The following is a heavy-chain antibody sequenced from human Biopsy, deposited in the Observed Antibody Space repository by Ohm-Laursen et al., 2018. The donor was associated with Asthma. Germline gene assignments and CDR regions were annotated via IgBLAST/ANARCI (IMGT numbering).Heavy chain of an antibody. CDR2: QDHEEGGT. Sequence: KGYGSSLNSLCMRWVRQAHRQGLEWMGGQDHEEGGTVNARRFQGRVTMTEDTSTDTAYMELSSLSSDDTAVYYCASDFPKDYVRYNFQFWGQGTLVTVSS. J-gene: IGHJ4*02. D-gene: IGHD4-17*01. V-gene: IGHV1-24*01. CDR3: ASDFPKDYVRYNFQF. CDR1: GSSLNSLC.